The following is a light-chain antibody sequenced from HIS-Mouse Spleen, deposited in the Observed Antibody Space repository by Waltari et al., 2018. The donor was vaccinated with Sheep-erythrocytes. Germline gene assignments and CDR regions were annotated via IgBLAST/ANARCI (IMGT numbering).Light chain of an antibody. CDR1: SSDVGCYHL. Sequence: QSALTQPASVSGSPGQSITISCTGTSSDVGCYHLVSWYQQHPGKAPKLMVYEGSKPPSGVSNPFSCSKSGNTASLTISGLQAEDEADYYCCSYAGSSTPWVFGGGTKLTVL. CDR2: EGS. V-gene: IGLV2-23*01. CDR3: CSYAGSSTPWV. J-gene: IGLJ3*02.